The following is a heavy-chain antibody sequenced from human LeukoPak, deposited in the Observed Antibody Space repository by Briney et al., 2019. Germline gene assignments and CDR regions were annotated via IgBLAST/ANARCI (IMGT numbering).Heavy chain of an antibody. CDR2: ISGSGGST. V-gene: IGHV3-23*01. J-gene: IGHJ6*02. Sequence: GGSLRLSCAASGFTFSSYAMSWVRQAPGKGLEWVSAISGSGGSTYYADSVKGRFTISRDNSKNTLYLQMNSLRAEDTAVYYCAKTGSSGYYYGRYYYYGMDVWGRGTTVTVSS. CDR3: AKTGSSGYYYGRYYYYGMDV. CDR1: GFTFSSYA. D-gene: IGHD3-22*01.